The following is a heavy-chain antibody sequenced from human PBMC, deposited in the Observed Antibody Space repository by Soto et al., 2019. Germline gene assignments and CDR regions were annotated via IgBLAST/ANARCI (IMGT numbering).Heavy chain of an antibody. J-gene: IGHJ4*02. D-gene: IGHD6-19*01. CDR1: GGSLGCYY. CDR2: IDHTGSI. CDR3: VRGSPVAGLVH. Sequence: SETLSRTCDVYGGSLGCYYWSWLRQPPGKRLEWIGEIDHTGSIFYSPSLKSRAIISPDTSKTKFSLKLTSVTAAGTAVYFCVRGSPVAGLVHWGQGTPVTVSS. V-gene: IGHV4-34*01.